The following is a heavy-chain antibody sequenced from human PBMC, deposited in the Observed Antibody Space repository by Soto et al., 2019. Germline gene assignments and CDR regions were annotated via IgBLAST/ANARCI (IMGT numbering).Heavy chain of an antibody. V-gene: IGHV1-18*01. CDR1: GYTFTSYG. Sequence: ASVKVSCKASGYTFTSYGISWVRQAPGQGLEWMGWISAYNGNTNYAQKLQGRVTMTTDTSTSTAYMELRSLRSDDTAVYYCARVKGPYDSSGYYSSYYFDYWGQGTLVTVSS. CDR3: ARVKGPYDSSGYYSSYYFDY. J-gene: IGHJ4*02. D-gene: IGHD3-22*01. CDR2: ISAYNGNT.